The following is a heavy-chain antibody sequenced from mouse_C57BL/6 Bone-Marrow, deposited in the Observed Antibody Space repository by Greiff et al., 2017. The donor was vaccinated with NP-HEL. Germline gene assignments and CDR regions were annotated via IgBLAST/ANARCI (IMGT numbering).Heavy chain of an antibody. D-gene: IGHD1-1*01. CDR3: AREGHYSGPWFAY. V-gene: IGHV1-85*01. J-gene: IGHJ3*01. Sequence: QVQLQQSGPELVKPGASVKLSCKASGYTFTSYDINWVKQRPGQGLEWIGWIYPRDGSTNYNEKFKGQATLTGDTSSSTAYLELLSLTSEDSAVYFCAREGHYSGPWFAYWGQGTLVTVSA. CDR1: GYTFTSYD. CDR2: IYPRDGST.